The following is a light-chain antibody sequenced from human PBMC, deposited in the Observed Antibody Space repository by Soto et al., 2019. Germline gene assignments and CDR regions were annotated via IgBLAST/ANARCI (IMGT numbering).Light chain of an antibody. V-gene: IGLV2-14*01. Sequence: QSALTQPASVSGSPGQSITISCTGTSSDVGGYSYVSWYQQHPGKAPKLMIYEVSNRPSGVSNRFSGSKSGNTASLTISGVQSEDKADYYCSSYTSSSIPYVFGTGTKFT. J-gene: IGLJ1*01. CDR3: SSYTSSSIPYV. CDR1: SSDVGGYSY. CDR2: EVS.